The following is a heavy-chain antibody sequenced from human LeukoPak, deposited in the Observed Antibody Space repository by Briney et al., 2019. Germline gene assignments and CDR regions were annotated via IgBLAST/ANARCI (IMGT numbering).Heavy chain of an antibody. Sequence: GGSLRLSCAASGFTFSDYYMTWIRQAPGKGLEWVSYISSTGTHTNYADSVKGRFTISRDNAKNSLYLQMISLGAEDTAVCFCARVYSDYYYFDYWGQGTLVTVSS. D-gene: IGHD4-11*01. J-gene: IGHJ4*02. CDR3: ARVYSDYYYFDY. CDR1: GFTFSDYY. V-gene: IGHV3-11*06. CDR2: ISSTGTHT.